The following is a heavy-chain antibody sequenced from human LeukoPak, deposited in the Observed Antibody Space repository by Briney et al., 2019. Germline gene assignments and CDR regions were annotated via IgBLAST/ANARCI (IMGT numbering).Heavy chain of an antibody. V-gene: IGHV3-30-3*01. CDR3: AKADRFGTAALFDY. D-gene: IGHD3-16*01. J-gene: IGHJ4*02. CDR2: ISYDGNNK. Sequence: SGGSLRLSCAASGFTFSSYAMHWVRQAPGKGLEWVAVISYDGNNKYYADSVKGRSSISRDNSKNTLYLQMNSLRAEDTAVYYCAKADRFGTAALFDYWGQGTLVTVSS. CDR1: GFTFSSYA.